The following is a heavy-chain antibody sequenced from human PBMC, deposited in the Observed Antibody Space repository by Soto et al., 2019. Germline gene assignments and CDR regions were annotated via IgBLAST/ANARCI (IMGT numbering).Heavy chain of an antibody. V-gene: IGHV1-18*01. CDR3: ARDTSFYFDY. D-gene: IGHD2-2*01. CDR1: NYTLITYG. CDR2: ITPYNGNT. Sequence: ASVKVSCKASNYTLITYGITWVRQAPGQGLEWVGWITPYNGNTNYGQNFQGRVTMTADTSTSTAYMELGSLTTDDTAVYYCARDTSFYFDYWGQGTRVTVSS. J-gene: IGHJ4*02.